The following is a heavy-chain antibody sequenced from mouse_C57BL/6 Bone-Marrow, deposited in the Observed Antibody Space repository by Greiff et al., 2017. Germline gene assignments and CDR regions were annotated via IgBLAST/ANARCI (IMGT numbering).Heavy chain of an antibody. CDR1: GYTFTSYW. V-gene: IGHV1-53*01. CDR2: INPSNGGT. CDR3: ARGGRTAY. J-gene: IGHJ3*01. Sequence: QVQLQHGTELVKPGASVKLSCKASGYTFTSYWMHWVKQRPGQGLEWIGNINPSNGGTNYNEKFKSKATLTVDKSSSTAYMQLSSLTSEDSAVYYCARGGRTAYWGQGTLVTVSA.